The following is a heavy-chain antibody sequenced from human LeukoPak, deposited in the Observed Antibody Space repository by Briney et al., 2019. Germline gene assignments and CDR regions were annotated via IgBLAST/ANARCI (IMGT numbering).Heavy chain of an antibody. Sequence: ASVKVSCKPSGYTFSDHYMHWVRQAPGKGLEWMGGFDPEDGETIYAQKFQGRVTMTEDTSTDTAYMELSSLRSEDTAVYCCATDRGLPYYYYGMDVWGQGTTVTVSS. CDR2: FDPEDGET. CDR1: GYTFSDHY. D-gene: IGHD1-26*01. J-gene: IGHJ6*02. V-gene: IGHV1-24*01. CDR3: ATDRGLPYYYYGMDV.